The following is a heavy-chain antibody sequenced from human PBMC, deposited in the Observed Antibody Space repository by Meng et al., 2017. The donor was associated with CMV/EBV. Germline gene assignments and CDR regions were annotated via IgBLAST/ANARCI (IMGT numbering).Heavy chain of an antibody. J-gene: IGHJ4*02. D-gene: IGHD1-1*01. CDR2: INPSGGST. Sequence: ASVKVSCKASGVTFSSCTLSWVRQAPGQGLEWMGIINPSGGSTSYAQKFQGRVTMTRDTSTSTVYMELSSLRSEDTAVYYCARLVRRGGTTFRHSDRDFDYWGQGTLVTVSS. V-gene: IGHV1-46*01. CDR1: GVTFSSCT. CDR3: ARLVRRGGTTFRHSDRDFDY.